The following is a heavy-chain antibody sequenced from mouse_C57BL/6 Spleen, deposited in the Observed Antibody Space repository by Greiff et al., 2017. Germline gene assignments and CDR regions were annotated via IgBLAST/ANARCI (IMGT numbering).Heavy chain of an antibody. V-gene: IGHV1-82*01. J-gene: IGHJ2*01. CDR3: AREKTAQAYFGY. CDR1: GYAFSSSW. Sequence: VQLQESGPELVKPGASVKISCKASGYAFSSSWMNWVKQRPGKGLEWIGRIYPGDGDTNYNGKFKGKATLTADKSSSTAYMQLSSLTSEDSAVYFCAREKTAQAYFGYWGQGTTLTVSS. CDR2: IYPGDGDT. D-gene: IGHD3-2*02.